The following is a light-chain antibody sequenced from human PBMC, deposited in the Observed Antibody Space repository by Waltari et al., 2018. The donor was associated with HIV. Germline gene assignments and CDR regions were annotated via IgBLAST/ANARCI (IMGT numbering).Light chain of an antibody. CDR1: RPTIGADYD. V-gene: IGLV1-40*01. Sequence: QSMLTQPPSVSGAPGQRVTISCPGSRPTIGADYDVPWYQQIPGTAPKLLISGNKNRPSGVPDRFSASKSGTSASLTISGLQAEDEADYFCQSYDISLSASVVFGGGTRLTVL. CDR3: QSYDISLSASVV. J-gene: IGLJ2*01. CDR2: GNK.